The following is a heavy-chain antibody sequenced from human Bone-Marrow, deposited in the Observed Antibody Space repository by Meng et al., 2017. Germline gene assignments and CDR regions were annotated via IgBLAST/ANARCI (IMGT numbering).Heavy chain of an antibody. CDR3: ARDTDFWSASNWFDP. CDR1: GGSISSGDYY. Sequence: QVQLQESGPGLVKPSQTLSLTCTVSGGSISSGDYYWSWIRQPPGKGLEWIGDIYYTGTTYYNPSLKSRLTISVDTSKNQFSLNLTSVTAADTAVYYCARDTDFWSASNWFDPWGPGTLVTVSS. D-gene: IGHD3-3*01. CDR2: IYYTGTT. V-gene: IGHV4-30-4*08. J-gene: IGHJ5*02.